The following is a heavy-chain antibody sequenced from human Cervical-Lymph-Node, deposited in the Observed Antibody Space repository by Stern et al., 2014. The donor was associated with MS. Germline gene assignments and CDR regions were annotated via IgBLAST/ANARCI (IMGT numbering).Heavy chain of an antibody. Sequence: QMQLVQSGPRLVTPSETLSLTCTVSGGSINNNAYYWGWIRQPPGKGLVWIGSVLNRGNPYYNPSLKSRATVSVDTSKIQFSLKLMSVTAADTAVYYCSKIHRAFANQGHWGQGVLVTVSS. D-gene: IGHD3-16*01. V-gene: IGHV4-39*01. J-gene: IGHJ1*01. CDR2: VLNRGNP. CDR3: SKIHRAFANQGH. CDR1: GGSINNNAYY.